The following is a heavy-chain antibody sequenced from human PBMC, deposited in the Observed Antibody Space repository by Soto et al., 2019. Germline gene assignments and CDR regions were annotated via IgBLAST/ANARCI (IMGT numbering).Heavy chain of an antibody. V-gene: IGHV1-18*01. CDR2: ISAYNVNT. CDR1: GYTFAIYA. Sequence: QVQLLQAGAEVKKPGASVKVSCKASGYTFAIYAISWMRQAPGQGREWMGWISAYNVNTNYAQKLQGRVTMTTDTSTSTAYMELRSLRSDDTAVYYCARDPPPPDYWGQGTRVTVSS. J-gene: IGHJ4*02. CDR3: ARDPPPPDY.